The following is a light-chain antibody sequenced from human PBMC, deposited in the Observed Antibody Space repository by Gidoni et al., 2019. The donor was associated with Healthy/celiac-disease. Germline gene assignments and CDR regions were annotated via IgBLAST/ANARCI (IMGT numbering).Light chain of an antibody. CDR3: QQRSNWHPLT. CDR2: EAS. CDR1: QSVSSY. Sequence: EIVLTQSPATLSLSPGERATLSCRASQSVSSYLAWYQQKPGQAPRLLIYEASNRATGIPARFSGSGSGTDFTLTISSLEPEDFAVYYCQQRSNWHPLTFGGGTKVEIK. V-gene: IGKV3-11*01. J-gene: IGKJ4*01.